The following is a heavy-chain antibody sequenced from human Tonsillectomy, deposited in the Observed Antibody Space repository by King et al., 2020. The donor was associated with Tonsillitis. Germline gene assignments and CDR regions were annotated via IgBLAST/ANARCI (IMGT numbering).Heavy chain of an antibody. D-gene: IGHD3-22*01. CDR2: IIPIIGTG. CDR1: GGPFSSHA. J-gene: IGHJ4*02. V-gene: IGHV1-69*06. Sequence: VQLVQSGAEVKKPGSSVKVSCKASGGPFSSHAITWVRQAPGQGFEWMGRIIPIIGTGNYAQKFQGRVTITADKSTSTVYMELSSLRSEDTAVYYCARGLYDSSAFTLGFWGQGTLVTVSS. CDR3: ARGLYDSSAFTLGF.